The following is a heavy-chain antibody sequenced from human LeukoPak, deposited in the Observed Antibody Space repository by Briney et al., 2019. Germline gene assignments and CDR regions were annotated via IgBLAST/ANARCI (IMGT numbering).Heavy chain of an antibody. CDR2: ISGSGGST. D-gene: IGHD4-17*01. Sequence: GRSLRLSCAASGFTFSSYAMSWVRQAPGKGLEWVSAISGSGGSTYYADSVKGRFTISRDNSKNTLYLQMNSLRAEDTAVYYCAKRLTTVTTGVWYFDYWGQGTLVTVSS. CDR1: GFTFSSYA. V-gene: IGHV3-23*01. J-gene: IGHJ4*02. CDR3: AKRLTTVTTGVWYFDY.